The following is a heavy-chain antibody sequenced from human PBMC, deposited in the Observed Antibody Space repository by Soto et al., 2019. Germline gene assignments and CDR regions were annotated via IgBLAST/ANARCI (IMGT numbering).Heavy chain of an antibody. V-gene: IGHV4-59*01. D-gene: IGHD2-2*01. CDR3: ARVGRPSWTGGSDY. J-gene: IGHJ4*02. CDR1: GGSIGNYY. Sequence: SETLSLTCTVSGGSIGNYYWSWIRQPAGQGLQFLGYIFYTGSTNYNPSLESRVTMSVDMSRDQFSLRLKSVTAADTAVYYCARVGRPSWTGGSDYSGQGSLVTVSS. CDR2: IFYTGST.